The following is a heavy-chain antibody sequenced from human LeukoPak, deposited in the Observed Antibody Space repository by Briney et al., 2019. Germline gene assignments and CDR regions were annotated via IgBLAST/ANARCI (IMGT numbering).Heavy chain of an antibody. CDR1: GFTFDDYA. Sequence: GGSLRLSCAASGFTFDDYAMHWVRQAPGKGLEWVSLIRGDDGTTYYADSVKGRFTISRDNAKNSLYLQMNSLRAEDTAVYYCAREFLRDYWGQGTLVTVSS. J-gene: IGHJ4*02. CDR2: IRGDDGTT. V-gene: IGHV3-43*02. CDR3: AREFLRDY. D-gene: IGHD3-3*01.